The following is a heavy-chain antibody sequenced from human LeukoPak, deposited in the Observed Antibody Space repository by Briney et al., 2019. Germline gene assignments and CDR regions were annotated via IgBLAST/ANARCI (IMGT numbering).Heavy chain of an antibody. V-gene: IGHV4-61*02. Sequence: PSQTLSLTCTVSGGSISSGSYYWSWIRQPAGKGLEWIGRIYTSGSTNYNPSLKSRVTISVDTSKNQFSLKLSSVTAADTAVYYCARDLSGRGYFDYWGQGTLVTVSS. CDR1: GGSISSGSYY. D-gene: IGHD1-1*01. CDR3: ARDLSGRGYFDY. J-gene: IGHJ4*02. CDR2: IYTSGST.